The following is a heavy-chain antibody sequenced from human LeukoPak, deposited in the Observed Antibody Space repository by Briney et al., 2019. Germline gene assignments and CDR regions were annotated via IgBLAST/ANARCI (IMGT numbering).Heavy chain of an antibody. Sequence: SETLSLTCAVYGGSFSGYYWSWIRQPPGKGLEWIGEINHSGSTNYNPSLKSRVTISVDTSRNQFSLKLSSVTAADTAVYYCARNTRRIVVVPAAFDYWGQGTLATVSS. CDR2: INHSGST. CDR3: ARNTRRIVVVPAAFDY. CDR1: GGSFSGYY. J-gene: IGHJ4*02. V-gene: IGHV4-34*01. D-gene: IGHD2-2*01.